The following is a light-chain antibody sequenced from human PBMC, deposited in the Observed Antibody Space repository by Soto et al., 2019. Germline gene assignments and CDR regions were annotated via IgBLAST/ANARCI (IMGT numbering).Light chain of an antibody. V-gene: IGKV3-20*01. CDR3: QHHGSCRTSP. CDR2: GAS. J-gene: IGKJ5*01. Sequence: EIVLTQSPGTLSLSPGERATLSCRASQSVSSSYLAWYQQKPGQAPRLLIYGASSRATGIPDRFSGSGSGTDFTLTISRLEPGSEAVYHCQHHGSCRTSPVAHGTRLDIK. CDR1: QSVSSSY.